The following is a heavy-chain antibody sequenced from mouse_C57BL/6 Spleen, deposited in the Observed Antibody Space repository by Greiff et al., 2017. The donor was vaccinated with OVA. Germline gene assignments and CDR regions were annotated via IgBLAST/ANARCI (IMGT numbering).Heavy chain of an antibody. V-gene: IGHV1-15*01. CDR1: GYTFTDYE. J-gene: IGHJ3*01. CDR3: TRIYCYGSRGFAY. D-gene: IGHD1-1*01. Sequence: VQLQESGAELVRPGASVTLSCKASGYTFTDYEMHWVKQTPVHGLEWIGAIDPETGGTAYNQKFKGKAILTADKSSSTAYMELRSLTSEDSAVYYSTRIYCYGSRGFAYWGQGTLVTVSA. CDR2: IDPETGGT.